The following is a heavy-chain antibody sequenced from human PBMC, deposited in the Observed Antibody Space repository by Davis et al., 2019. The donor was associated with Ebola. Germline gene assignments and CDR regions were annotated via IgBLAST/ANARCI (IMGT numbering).Heavy chain of an antibody. CDR3: ARGRTIWYGMDV. CDR1: GGSISSGDYY. J-gene: IGHJ6*02. D-gene: IGHD3-3*01. Sequence: SETLSLTCTVSGGSISSGDYYWSWIRQPPGKGLEWIGEINHSGSTNYNPSLKSRVTISVDTSKNQFSLKLSSVTAADTAVYYCARGRTIWYGMDVWGQGTTVTVSS. CDR2: INHSGST. V-gene: IGHV4-39*07.